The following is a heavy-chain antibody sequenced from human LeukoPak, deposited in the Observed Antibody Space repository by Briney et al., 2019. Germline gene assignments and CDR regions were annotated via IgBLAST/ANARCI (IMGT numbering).Heavy chain of an antibody. CDR3: AKDRTGTTGRDWVDP. CDR1: GFTFSSYS. V-gene: IGHV3-23*01. Sequence: PGGFLRLSCAASGFTFSSYSLNWVRQAPGKGLEWVSAISGSGDTTYYADSVKGRFTISRDNSKNTVYLQMNSLRAEDTAVYYCAKDRTGTTGRDWVDPWGQGTLVTVSS. D-gene: IGHD1-1*01. J-gene: IGHJ5*02. CDR2: ISGSGDTT.